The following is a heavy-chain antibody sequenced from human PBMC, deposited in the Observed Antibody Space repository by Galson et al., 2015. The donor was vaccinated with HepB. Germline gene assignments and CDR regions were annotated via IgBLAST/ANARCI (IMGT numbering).Heavy chain of an antibody. J-gene: IGHJ6*02. V-gene: IGHV3-21*01. Sequence: SLRLSCAASGFTFSSYSMNWVRQAPGKGLEWVSSISSSSSYIYYADSVKGRFTISRDNAKNSLYLQMNSLRAEDTAVYYCARDRDIVVVPAAIGPETRYYYYYGMDVWGQGTTVTVSS. CDR3: ARDRDIVVVPAAIGPETRYYYYYGMDV. D-gene: IGHD2-2*02. CDR1: GFTFSSYS. CDR2: ISSSSSYI.